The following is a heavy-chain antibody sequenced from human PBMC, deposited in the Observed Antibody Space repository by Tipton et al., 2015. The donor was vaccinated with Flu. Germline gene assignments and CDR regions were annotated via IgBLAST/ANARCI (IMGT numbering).Heavy chain of an antibody. CDR1: GYTFTGHY. CDR2: INPDSGDT. D-gene: IGHD1-26*01. Sequence: QVQLVQSGAEVKKPGASVKVSCKASGYTFTGHYLHWVRQAPGQGPEWMAWINPDSGDTSYTQKFQGRVSMTRDTSSSTAYMELSRLTSDDTAIYYCARIFRGNYHIDYWGQGTLVTVSS. V-gene: IGHV1-2*02. CDR3: ARIFRGNYHIDY. J-gene: IGHJ4*02.